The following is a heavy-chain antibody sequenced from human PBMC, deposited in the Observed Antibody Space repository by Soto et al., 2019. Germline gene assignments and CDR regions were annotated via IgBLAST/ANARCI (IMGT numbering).Heavy chain of an antibody. J-gene: IGHJ5*02. CDR2: IIPIFGTA. Sequence: SVKVSCKASGGTFSSYAISWVRQAPGQGLEWMGGIIPIFGTANYAQKFQGRVTITADESTSTAYMELSSLGSEDTAVYYCARNPGDYDILTGYYNGPWFDPWGQGTLVTVSS. D-gene: IGHD3-9*01. CDR3: ARNPGDYDILTGYYNGPWFDP. CDR1: GGTFSSYA. V-gene: IGHV1-69*13.